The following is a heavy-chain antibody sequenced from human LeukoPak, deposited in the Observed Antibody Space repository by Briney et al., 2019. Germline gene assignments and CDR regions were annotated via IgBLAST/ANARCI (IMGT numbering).Heavy chain of an antibody. Sequence: SETLSLTCTVSGGSISSYYWSWIRQPPGKGLEWIGYIYYSGSTNYNPSLKSRVTISVDTSKNQFSLNLSSVTAADTAVFYCARRTGTYYYDSSGYSPWRYYFDYWGQGTLVTVSS. CDR3: ARRTGTYYYDSSGYSPWRYYFDY. CDR2: IYYSGST. V-gene: IGHV4-59*12. J-gene: IGHJ4*02. CDR1: GGSISSYY. D-gene: IGHD3-22*01.